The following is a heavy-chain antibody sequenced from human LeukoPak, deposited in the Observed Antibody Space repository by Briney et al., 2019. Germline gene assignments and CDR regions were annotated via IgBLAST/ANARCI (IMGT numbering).Heavy chain of an antibody. J-gene: IGHJ3*02. D-gene: IGHD4-17*01. V-gene: IGHV3-30*02. Sequence: GGSLRLSCAASGFTFSTYGMHWVRQAPGKGLEWVAFIRYDGSNKYYADSVKGRFAISRDNSKNTLYLQMNSLRAEDTAVYYCARGSINYGDYLGAFDIWGQGTMVTVSS. CDR1: GFTFSTYG. CDR2: IRYDGSNK. CDR3: ARGSINYGDYLGAFDI.